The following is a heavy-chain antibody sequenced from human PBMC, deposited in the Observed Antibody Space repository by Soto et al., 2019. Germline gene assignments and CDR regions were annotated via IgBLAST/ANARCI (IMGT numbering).Heavy chain of an antibody. J-gene: IGHJ4*02. Sequence: EVQLVESGGGLVQPGRSLRLACAASGFTFDDYAMHWVRQGPGKGLEWVSGISWKSGRIDYADSVKGRFTISRDNAKKSWYLRMSSLRGEDKALYYCAKDIREYGSGWTDLDNWGQGTLVTVSS. CDR1: GFTFDDYA. CDR2: ISWKSGRI. V-gene: IGHV3-9*01. CDR3: AKDIREYGSGWTDLDN. D-gene: IGHD6-19*01.